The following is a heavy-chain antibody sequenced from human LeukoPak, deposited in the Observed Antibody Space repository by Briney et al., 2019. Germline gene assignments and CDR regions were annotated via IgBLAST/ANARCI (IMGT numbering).Heavy chain of an antibody. D-gene: IGHD5-12*01. CDR1: GGSISSGGYY. CDR3: ARGGGGYSWYFDL. J-gene: IGHJ2*01. V-gene: IGHV4-31*03. CDR2: IYYSGST. Sequence: SETLSLTCTVSGGSISSGGYYWSWIRQHPGKGLEWIGYIYYSGSTYYPPSLKNRVTISVATYKNQFSLRLSSVTAVATAVYYCARGGGGYSWYFDLWGRGTLVTVSS.